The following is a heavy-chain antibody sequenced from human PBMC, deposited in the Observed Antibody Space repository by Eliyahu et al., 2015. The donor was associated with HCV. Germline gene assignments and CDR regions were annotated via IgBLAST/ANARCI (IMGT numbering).Heavy chain of an antibody. D-gene: IGHD1-26*01. CDR1: GGTFSSYA. Sequence: EVKKPGSSVKVSCKASGGTFSSYAISWVRQAPGQGLEWMGRIIPILGIANYAQKFQGRVTITADKSTSTAYMELSSLRSEDTAVYYCARDGGAGSLGASGRGMDVWGQGTTVTVSS. CDR2: IIPILGIA. CDR3: ARDGGAGSLGASGRGMDV. J-gene: IGHJ6*02. V-gene: IGHV1-69*04.